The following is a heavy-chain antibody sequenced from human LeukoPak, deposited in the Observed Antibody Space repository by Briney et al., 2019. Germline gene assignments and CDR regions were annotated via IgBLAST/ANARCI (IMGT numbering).Heavy chain of an antibody. CDR2: IGIAGDT. D-gene: IGHD6-13*01. Sequence: GGSLRLSCAASGFTFSSYDMHWVRQTTGKGLEWVSSIGIAGDTYYPGSVKGRFTISRDNAKNPLYLQMNSLRAEDTAVYYCARDGAAAGYYFDYWGQGTLATVSS. CDR3: ARDGAAAGYYFDY. J-gene: IGHJ4*02. V-gene: IGHV3-13*01. CDR1: GFTFSSYD.